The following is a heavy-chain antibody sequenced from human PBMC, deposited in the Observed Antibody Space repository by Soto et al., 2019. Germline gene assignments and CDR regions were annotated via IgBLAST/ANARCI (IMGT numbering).Heavy chain of an antibody. D-gene: IGHD4-17*01. Sequence: SVKVSCKASGFTFTSSAVQWVRQARGQRLEWIGWIVVGSGNTNYAQKFQERVTITRDMSTSTAYMELSSLRSEDTAVYYCAANHGDYERLDYWGQAPLVTVSS. V-gene: IGHV1-58*01. J-gene: IGHJ4*02. CDR3: AANHGDYERLDY. CDR1: GFTFTSSA. CDR2: IVVGSGNT.